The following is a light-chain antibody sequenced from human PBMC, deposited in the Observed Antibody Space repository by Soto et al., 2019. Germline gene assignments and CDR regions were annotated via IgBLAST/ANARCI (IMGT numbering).Light chain of an antibody. J-gene: IGKJ4*01. CDR1: QDISNY. CDR2: AAS. V-gene: IGKV1-9*01. CDR3: QHFKSFPIT. Sequence: DIQLTQSPSFLSASVGDRVTITCRASQDISNYLAWYQQNPGTAPKLLIYAASTLQGGVPSRFSGSGSGTEFTLTISILQPEDFATYYCQHFKSFPITFGGGTRVEI.